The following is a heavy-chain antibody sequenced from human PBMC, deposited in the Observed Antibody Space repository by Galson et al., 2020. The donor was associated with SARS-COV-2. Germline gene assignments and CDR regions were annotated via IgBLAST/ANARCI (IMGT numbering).Heavy chain of an antibody. CDR1: GFTFSSYA. V-gene: IGHV3-30-3*01. Sequence: GESLKISCAASGFTFSSYAMHWVRQAPGKGLEWVAVISYDGSNKYYADSVKGRFTISRDNSKNTLYLQMNSLSAEDTAVYYCARGYSYGTTFDYWGQGTLVTVSS. CDR3: ARGYSYGTTFDY. J-gene: IGHJ4*02. D-gene: IGHD5-18*01. CDR2: ISYDGSNK.